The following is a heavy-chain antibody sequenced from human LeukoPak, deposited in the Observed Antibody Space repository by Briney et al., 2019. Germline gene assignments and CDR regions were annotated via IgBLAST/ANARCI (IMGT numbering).Heavy chain of an antibody. V-gene: IGHV3-23*01. CDR1: GFTFSTYA. J-gene: IGHJ4*02. CDR2: LSGSGGIT. D-gene: IGHD5-12*01. CDR3: AKIVATIGN. Sequence: PGGSLRLSCVVSGFTFSTYAMSWVRQAPGKGLEWVSTLSGSGGITFYADSVKGRFTISRDNSKNTLYLQMNSLRAEDTAVYYCAKIVATIGNWGQGTLVTVSS.